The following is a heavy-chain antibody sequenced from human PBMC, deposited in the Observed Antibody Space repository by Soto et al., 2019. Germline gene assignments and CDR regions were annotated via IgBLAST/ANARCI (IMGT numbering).Heavy chain of an antibody. CDR3: CRASELDFWSGHTDY. V-gene: IGHV3-23*01. CDR2: IRGSGGDS. D-gene: IGHD3-3*01. J-gene: IGHJ4*02. Sequence: QLLESGGDLVQPGGSLRLSCAASGFTFSNYAMSWVRQAPGKGLEWVSAIRGSGGDSYHADSVKRRFTILRDNSKNTLYLQMDSLRAEDTAIYYCCRASELDFWSGHTDYWGQGTLVTVSS. CDR1: GFTFSNYA.